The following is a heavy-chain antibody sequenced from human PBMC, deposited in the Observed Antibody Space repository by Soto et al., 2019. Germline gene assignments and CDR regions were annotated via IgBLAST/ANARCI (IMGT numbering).Heavy chain of an antibody. V-gene: IGHV1-69*01. D-gene: IGHD2-15*01. CDR3: ARDLAGYCSGGSCALDP. J-gene: IGHJ5*02. CDR1: GGSFNRHT. Sequence: QVQLVQSGAEVRKPGSSVRVSCKASGGSFNRHTISWVRQAPGQGLEWMGGIIPIFGTANHAQKFQGRVTIIADESTSTVYMELRSLRSDDTAVYYCARDLAGYCSGGSCALDPWGQGTLVTVSS. CDR2: IIPIFGTA.